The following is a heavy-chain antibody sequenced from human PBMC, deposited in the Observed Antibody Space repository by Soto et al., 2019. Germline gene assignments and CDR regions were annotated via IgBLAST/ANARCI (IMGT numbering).Heavy chain of an antibody. CDR2: SRNKANSYST. V-gene: IGHV3-72*01. D-gene: IGHD2-2*01. CDR3: ARGYHSFKR. J-gene: IGHJ2*01. Sequence: EVQLVESGGGLVQPGGSLRLSCAASGFTFSDHYMDWVRQGPGKGLEWVGRSRNKANSYSTVYAAPVQGRFTVSRGESENSMYLQMDSLKTEDTAVYYCARGYHSFKRWGRGTLVTVSS. CDR1: GFTFSDHY.